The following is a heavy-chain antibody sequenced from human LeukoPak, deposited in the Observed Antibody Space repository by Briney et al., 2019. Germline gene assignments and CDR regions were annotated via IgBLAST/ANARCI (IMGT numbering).Heavy chain of an antibody. Sequence: SQTLSLTCAISGDSVSSNSAAWNWIRQSPSRGLEWLGRTDYRSKWYNDYAVSVKSRITINTDTSKNQFSLQLNSVTPEDTAVYYCARDVCSGGSCYRYFDYWGQGTLVTVSS. CDR3: ARDVCSGGSCYRYFDY. D-gene: IGHD2-15*01. CDR2: TDYRSKWYN. V-gene: IGHV6-1*01. J-gene: IGHJ4*02. CDR1: GDSVSSNSAA.